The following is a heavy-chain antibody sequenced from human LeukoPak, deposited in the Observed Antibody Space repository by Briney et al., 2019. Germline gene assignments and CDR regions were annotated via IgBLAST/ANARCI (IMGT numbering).Heavy chain of an antibody. J-gene: IGHJ4*02. CDR1: GFTFSSYA. V-gene: IGHV3-30*04. D-gene: IGHD6-13*01. Sequence: GRSLRLSCAASGFTFSSYAMHWFRQAPGKGLEWVAVISYDGSNKYNADSVKGRFTMSRDNSKNTLYLQMNSLRAEDTAVYYCARDNDLVAAGYYFDYWGQGTLVTVSS. CDR2: ISYDGSNK. CDR3: ARDNDLVAAGYYFDY.